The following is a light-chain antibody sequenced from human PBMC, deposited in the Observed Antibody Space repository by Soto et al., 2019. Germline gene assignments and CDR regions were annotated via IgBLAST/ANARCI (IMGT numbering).Light chain of an antibody. J-gene: IGKJ1*01. CDR1: QSISSY. V-gene: IGKV1-39*01. CDR3: QQRYSFPQT. Sequence: DIQMTQSPSSLSSSVGDRVSITCRASQSISSYLNWYQHKPGKAPKLLIYSASILQSGVPSRFSGSGSGTDFTLTISSLLPEDFATYYCQQRYSFPQTFGQGTKVEIK. CDR2: SAS.